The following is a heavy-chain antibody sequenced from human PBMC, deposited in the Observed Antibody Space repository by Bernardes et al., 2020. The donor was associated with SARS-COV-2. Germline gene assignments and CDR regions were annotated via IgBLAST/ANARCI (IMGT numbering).Heavy chain of an antibody. CDR2: VSWDGSTT. CDR1: GFTFEDYT. CDR3: ATERQSLTVFGVGHDAFDF. J-gene: IGHJ3*01. V-gene: IGHV3-43*01. D-gene: IGHD3-3*01. Sequence: GSLRLSCAASGFTFEDYTMHWVRQVPGKGLEWVSLVSWDGSTTNYADSVKGRFIISRDSSRNTVHLQMDSLRKEDTALYYCATERQSLTVFGVGHDAFDFWGQGTMVTVSS.